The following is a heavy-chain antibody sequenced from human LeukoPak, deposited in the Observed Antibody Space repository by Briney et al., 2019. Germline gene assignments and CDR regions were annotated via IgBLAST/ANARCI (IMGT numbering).Heavy chain of an antibody. J-gene: IGHJ4*02. D-gene: IGHD2-2*02. Sequence: GGSLRLSCAASGFTFSSYAMNWVRQAPGKGLEWVSYITNNGTTIYYADSVKGRFTLSRDNSKNTLYLQMNSLRAEDTAVYHCARTFVILPAGIDDRHFDYWGQGTLVTVSS. V-gene: IGHV3-48*03. CDR1: GFTFSSYA. CDR3: ARTFVILPAGIDDRHFDY. CDR2: ITNNGTTI.